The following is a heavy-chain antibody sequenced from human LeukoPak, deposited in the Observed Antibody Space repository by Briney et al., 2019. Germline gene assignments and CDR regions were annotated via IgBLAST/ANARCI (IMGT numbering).Heavy chain of an antibody. CDR2: IKSRTDGGTT. J-gene: IGHJ6*02. CDR1: GFTFSNAW. V-gene: IGHV3-15*05. D-gene: IGHD3-10*01. Sequence: KTGGSLRLSCAAPGFTFSNAWMNWVRQAPGKGLEWVGRIKSRTDGGTTDYAAPVKGTFTISRDDSKNTLYLQMDRLRTEDTAVYYCTGIRGVLGDQSGMDVWGQGTTVTVSS. CDR3: TGIRGVLGDQSGMDV.